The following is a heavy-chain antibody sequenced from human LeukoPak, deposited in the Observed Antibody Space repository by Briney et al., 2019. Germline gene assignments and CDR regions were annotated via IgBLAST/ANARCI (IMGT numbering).Heavy chain of an antibody. D-gene: IGHD5-18*01. CDR2: ISPSGGST. J-gene: IGHJ4*02. CDR3: AKGPTVRGYSYRYTEFDY. Sequence: PGGSLRLSCAASGFTFSGYAMSWVRQAPGKGLEWVSTISPSGGSTYFADSVKGRFTISRDSSKNTLYLQMNSLRAEDTAVYYCAKGPTVRGYSYRYTEFDYWGQGTLVTVSS. V-gene: IGHV3-23*01. CDR1: GFTFSGYA.